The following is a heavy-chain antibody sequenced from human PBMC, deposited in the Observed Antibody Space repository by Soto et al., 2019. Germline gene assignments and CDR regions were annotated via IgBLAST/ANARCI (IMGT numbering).Heavy chain of an antibody. CDR1: GHTLASYD. V-gene: IGHV1-8*01. J-gene: IGHJ5*01. CDR2: MTPDSGDT. CDR3: ARDPFYGWFDS. Sequence: QVQLVQSGAEVRKPGASVKVSCKASGHTLASYDMNWVRQATGQGLEWMGWMTPDSGDTGYAQKFQGRVTMTWDTSITTAYMELSSLRSDDTAVYYCARDPFYGWFDSWGQGTLVTVSS. D-gene: IGHD3-16*01.